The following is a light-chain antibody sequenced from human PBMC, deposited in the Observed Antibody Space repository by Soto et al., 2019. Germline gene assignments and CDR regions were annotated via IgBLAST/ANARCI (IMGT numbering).Light chain of an antibody. Sequence: QSALTQPASVSGSPGQSITISCTGTTNDIGNYNSVSWYQHHPGRAHKLMIYDVNDRPSGVSDRFSGSKSDNTAYLTISGLQTEDEADYYCTSYTTTTTVLFGGGTKLTVL. CDR3: TSYTTTTTVL. V-gene: IGLV2-14*01. J-gene: IGLJ2*01. CDR2: DVN. CDR1: TNDIGNYNS.